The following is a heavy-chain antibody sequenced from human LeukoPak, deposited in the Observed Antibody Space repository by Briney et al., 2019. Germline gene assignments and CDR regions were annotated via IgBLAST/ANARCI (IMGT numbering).Heavy chain of an antibody. J-gene: IGHJ4*02. D-gene: IGHD3-10*01. CDR2: INPNSGGT. Sequence: GASVKVSCKASGYTFTGYYMHWVRQAPGQGLEWMGWINPNSGGTNYAQKFQGRVTMARDTSISTAYMELSRLRSDDTAVYYCAREPQVLMVRGVINPPDYWGQGTLVTVSS. CDR1: GYTFTGYY. V-gene: IGHV1-2*02. CDR3: AREPQVLMVRGVINPPDY.